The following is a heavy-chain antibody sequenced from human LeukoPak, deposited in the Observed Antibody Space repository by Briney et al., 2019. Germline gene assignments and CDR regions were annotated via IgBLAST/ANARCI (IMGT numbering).Heavy chain of an antibody. V-gene: IGHV3-23*01. CDR2: ISASDDGT. CDR1: GFTFRRFA. D-gene: IGHD1-26*01. CDR3: ARDVKGRWELLGSHDY. J-gene: IGHJ4*02. Sequence: PGGSLRLSCAASGFTFRRFAMSWVRQSPGKGLEWVSAISASDDGTYYADSVKGRLTISRDNAKNSLYLQMNSLRVEDTAVYYCARDVKGRWELLGSHDYWGQGTLVTVSS.